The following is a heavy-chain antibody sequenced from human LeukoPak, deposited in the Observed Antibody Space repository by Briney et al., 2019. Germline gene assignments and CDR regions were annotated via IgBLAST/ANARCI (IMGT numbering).Heavy chain of an antibody. CDR2: ISSSSSYI. V-gene: IGHV3-21*04. D-gene: IGHD3-22*01. J-gene: IGHJ2*01. Sequence: PGGSLRLTCAASGFTFSSYSMNWVRQAPGKGLEWVSSISSSSSYIYYADSVKGRFTISRDNSKNTLYLEVNSLRAEDTAVYYCATAFYFDSSDPYWYFDLWGRGTLVTVSS. CDR1: GFTFSSYS. CDR3: ATAFYFDSSDPYWYFDL.